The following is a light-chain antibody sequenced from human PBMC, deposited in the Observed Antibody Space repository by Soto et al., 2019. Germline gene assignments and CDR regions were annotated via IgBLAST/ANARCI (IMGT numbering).Light chain of an antibody. J-gene: IGLJ3*02. V-gene: IGLV2-14*01. Sequence: QSALTQPASVSGSPGQSITISCTGTSSDVGSYNYVSWYQQHPGNAPKLMIYEVSNRPSGVSNLFSGSKSGNTASLTISGLPAEDEANYCCSSYTSISTRVFGGGTQLTVL. CDR3: SSYTSISTRV. CDR2: EVS. CDR1: SSDVGSYNY.